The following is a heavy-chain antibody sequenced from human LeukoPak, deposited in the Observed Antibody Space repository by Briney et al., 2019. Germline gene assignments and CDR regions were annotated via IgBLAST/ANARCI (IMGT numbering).Heavy chain of an antibody. V-gene: IGHV1-2*02. D-gene: IGHD4-17*01. J-gene: IGHJ4*02. CDR2: INPNSGAT. CDR1: GYTFTDHY. CDR3: ARPSDYGDYIDY. Sequence: ASVNVSCKGSGYTFTDHYMHWVRQAPGQGLEWMAKINPNSGATAYAEGFQGRVTLTRDTSISTVYKELRTLRSGDTAVYYCARPSDYGDYIDYWGQGTLVTVSS.